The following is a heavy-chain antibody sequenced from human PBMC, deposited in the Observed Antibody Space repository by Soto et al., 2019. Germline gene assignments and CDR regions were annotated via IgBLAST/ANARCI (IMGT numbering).Heavy chain of an antibody. D-gene: IGHD3-9*01. Sequence: GGSLRLSCAASGFTFSSDGMHWGRQAPGKGLEWVAAVSYDGSNKYYADSVKGRFTISRDNAKNSLYLQMNSLRAEDTAVYYCARSPVPPQLRYFDYLPPTGYFQHWGQRTLVTVSS. J-gene: IGHJ1*01. V-gene: IGHV3-30*03. CDR3: ARSPVPPQLRYFDYLPPTGYFQH. CDR2: VSYDGSNK. CDR1: GFTFSSDG.